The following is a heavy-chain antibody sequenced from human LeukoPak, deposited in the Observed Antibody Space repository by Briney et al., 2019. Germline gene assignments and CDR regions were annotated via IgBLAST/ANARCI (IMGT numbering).Heavy chain of an antibody. D-gene: IGHD6-13*01. CDR1: GFTFSSCW. CDR3: AASIAYRSSWFADY. Sequence: GGSLRLSCAASGFTFSSCWMNWVRQAPGKGLEWLANIKQDGSEKYYVDSVKGRFTLSRDNAKNSLYLQVNGLRVEDTGLYYCAASIAYRSSWFADYWGQGTLVTVSS. CDR2: IKQDGSEK. V-gene: IGHV3-7*02. J-gene: IGHJ4*02.